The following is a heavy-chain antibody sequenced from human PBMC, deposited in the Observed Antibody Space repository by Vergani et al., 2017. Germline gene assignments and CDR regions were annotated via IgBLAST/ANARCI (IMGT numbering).Heavy chain of an antibody. J-gene: IGHJ6*03. V-gene: IGHV4-59*01. CDR2: IYYSGST. Sequence: QVQLQESGPGLVKPSETLSLTCTVSGAAIKDIYWSWIRQPPGKGLEWIGYIYYSGSTNYNPSLKSRVTISVDTSKNQFSLKLSSVTAADTAVYYCARVPGLSRNYYYMDFWGKGTTVTVSS. CDR1: GAAIKDIY. CDR3: ARVPGLSRNYYYMDF. D-gene: IGHD2-2*01.